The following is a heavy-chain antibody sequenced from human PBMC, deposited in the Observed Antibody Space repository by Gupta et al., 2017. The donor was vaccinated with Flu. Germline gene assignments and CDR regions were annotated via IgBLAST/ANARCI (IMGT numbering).Heavy chain of an antibody. CDR3: ATSIVVAGAIEFDH. Sequence: RQAPGKGLEWVAVIWSDGVHKYYGDSVKGRFTISRDNSKNTVYLHMNSLRVEDTAIYYCATSIVVAGAIEFDHGGQGTLVTVSS. J-gene: IGHJ4*02. CDR2: IWSDGVHK. D-gene: IGHD6-19*01. V-gene: IGHV3-33*01.